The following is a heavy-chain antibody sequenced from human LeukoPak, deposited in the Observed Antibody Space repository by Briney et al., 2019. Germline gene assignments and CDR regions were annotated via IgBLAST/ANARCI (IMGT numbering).Heavy chain of an antibody. J-gene: IGHJ6*03. Sequence: SETLSLTCTVSGGSISSYYWSRIRQPAGKGLEWIGRIYTSGSTNYNPSLKSRVTISVDTSKNQFSLKLTSVTAADTAVYYCARMTEGGYTYGYFYYYYMDVWGKGTTVTISS. CDR1: GGSISSYY. D-gene: IGHD5-18*01. CDR2: IYTSGST. CDR3: ARMTEGGYTYGYFYYYYMDV. V-gene: IGHV4-4*07.